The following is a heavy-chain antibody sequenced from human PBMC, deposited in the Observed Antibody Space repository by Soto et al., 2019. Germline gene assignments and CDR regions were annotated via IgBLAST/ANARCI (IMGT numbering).Heavy chain of an antibody. CDR3: ARQELYDFWSGYYTGPFDY. J-gene: IGHJ4*02. CDR2: IYPGDSDT. CDR1: GYSFTSYW. D-gene: IGHD3-3*01. Sequence: GESLKISCKGSGYSFTSYWIGWVRQMPGKGLEWMGIIYPGDSDTRYSPSFQGQVTISADKSISTAYLQWSSLKASDTAMYYCARQELYDFWSGYYTGPFDYWGQGTLVTVSS. V-gene: IGHV5-51*01.